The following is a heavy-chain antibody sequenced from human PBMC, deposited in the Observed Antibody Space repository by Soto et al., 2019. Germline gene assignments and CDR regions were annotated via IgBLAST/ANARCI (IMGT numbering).Heavy chain of an antibody. J-gene: IGHJ1*01. Sequence: QVQLVQSGAEVKKPGASVKVSCKASGYTFTSYGISWVRQAPGQGLEWMGWISAYNGNTNYAQKLQGRVTMTTDTSNSTGYMEPRSLRSDDTAVYYCARDASMDYGDYVYFQHWGQGTLVTVSS. D-gene: IGHD4-17*01. CDR3: ARDASMDYGDYVYFQH. CDR1: GYTFTSYG. CDR2: ISAYNGNT. V-gene: IGHV1-18*01.